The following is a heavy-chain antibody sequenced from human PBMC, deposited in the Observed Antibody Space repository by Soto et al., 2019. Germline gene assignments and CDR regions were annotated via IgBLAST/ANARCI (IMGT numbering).Heavy chain of an antibody. J-gene: IGHJ6*02. CDR3: ASEIAAAGTPYYYYYGMDV. CDR2: IWYDGSNK. Sequence: PGGSLRLSCAASGFTFSSYGMHWVRQAPGKGLEWVAVIWYDGSNKYYADSVKGRFTISRDNSKNTLYLQMNSLRAEDTAVYYCASEIAAAGTPYYYYYGMDVWGQGTTVTVSS. D-gene: IGHD6-13*01. V-gene: IGHV3-33*01. CDR1: GFTFSSYG.